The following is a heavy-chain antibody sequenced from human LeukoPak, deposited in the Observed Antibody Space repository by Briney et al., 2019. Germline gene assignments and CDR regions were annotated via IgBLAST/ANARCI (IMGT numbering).Heavy chain of an antibody. CDR2: ISYDGSNK. CDR1: GYTFTSYY. CDR3: ARDRADIVVVPAAPKGYFDY. J-gene: IGHJ4*02. V-gene: IGHV3-30-3*01. Sequence: SCKASGYTFTSYYMHWVRQAPGKGLEWVAVISYDGSNKYYADSVKGRFTISRDNSKNTLYLQMNSLRAEDTAVYYCARDRADIVVVPAAPKGYFDYWGQGTLVTVSS. D-gene: IGHD2-2*01.